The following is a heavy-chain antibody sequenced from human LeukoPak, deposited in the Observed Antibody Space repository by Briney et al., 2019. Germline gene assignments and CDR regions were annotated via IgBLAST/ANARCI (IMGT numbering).Heavy chain of an antibody. V-gene: IGHV1-69*05. CDR3: ASLMMVLEMATAMEAFDI. CDR2: IIPIFGTA. D-gene: IGHD5-24*01. Sequence: SVKISCKASGGTFSSYAISWVRQAPGQGLEWMGRIIPIFGTANYAQKFQGRVTITTDESTSTAYMELSSLRSEDTAVYYCASLMMVLEMATAMEAFDIWGQGTMVTVSS. J-gene: IGHJ3*02. CDR1: GGTFSSYA.